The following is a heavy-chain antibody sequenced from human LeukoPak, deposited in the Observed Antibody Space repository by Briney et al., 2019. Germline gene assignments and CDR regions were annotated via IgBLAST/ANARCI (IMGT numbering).Heavy chain of an antibody. V-gene: IGHV5-51*01. CDR1: GYSFTSYW. CDR2: IYPSDSDT. CDR3: ARLGPPRDDDYMDV. Sequence: GESLKISCKGSGYSFTSYWIGWIRQVPGKGLEWVGIIYPSDSDTRYSPSFQGQVTISADKSISTAYLQWNSLKASDAAMYYCARLGPPRDDDYMDVWGKGTTVTVSS. J-gene: IGHJ6*03. D-gene: IGHD1-14*01.